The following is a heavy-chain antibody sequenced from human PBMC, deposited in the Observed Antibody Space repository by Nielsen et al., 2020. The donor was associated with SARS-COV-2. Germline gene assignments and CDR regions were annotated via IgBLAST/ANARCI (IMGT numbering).Heavy chain of an antibody. CDR2: VYYTGST. J-gene: IGHJ4*02. CDR1: RGSISSYY. V-gene: IGHV4-59*12. Sequence: SETLSLTCNVSRGSISSYYWSWIRQSPALGLEWIGYVYYTGSTNSNPSLESRVTISQHTSKNQFSLTLTSVTAADTAVYYCARKTVSSDYWGPGILVTVSS. CDR3: ARKTVSSDY. D-gene: IGHD4-17*01.